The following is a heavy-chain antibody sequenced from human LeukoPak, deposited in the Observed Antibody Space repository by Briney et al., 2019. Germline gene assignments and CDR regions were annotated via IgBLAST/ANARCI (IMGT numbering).Heavy chain of an antibody. D-gene: IGHD6-19*01. CDR3: ARQTATTGIAVQFDY. Sequence: PSETLSLTCTVSGGFISSYYWSWIRQPPGKGLEWIGYIYYSGSTNYNPSLKSRVTISVDTSKNQFSLKLGSVTAADTAVYYCARQTATTGIAVQFDYWGQGTLVTVSS. CDR1: GGFISSYY. CDR2: IYYSGST. V-gene: IGHV4-59*08. J-gene: IGHJ4*02.